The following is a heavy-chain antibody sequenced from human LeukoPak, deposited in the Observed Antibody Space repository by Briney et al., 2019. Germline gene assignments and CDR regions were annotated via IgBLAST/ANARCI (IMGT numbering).Heavy chain of an antibody. J-gene: IGHJ4*02. CDR2: IKQDGNEK. CDR3: ARDTLGEGEDANYAVYYFDY. CDR1: GLRFNTYW. Sequence: GGSLRLSCAASGLRFNTYWMSWVRQAPGKGLEWVANIKQDGNEKYYADSVKGRFTISRDNGKNSLDLQMNSLRADDTAVYYCARDTLGEGEDANYAVYYFDYWGQGTVVTVSS. V-gene: IGHV3-7*01. D-gene: IGHD4/OR15-4a*01.